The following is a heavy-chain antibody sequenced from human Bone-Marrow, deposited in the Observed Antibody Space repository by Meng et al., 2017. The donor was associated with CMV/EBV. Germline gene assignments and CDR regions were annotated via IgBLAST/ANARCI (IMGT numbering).Heavy chain of an antibody. CDR3: VRAFDY. Sequence: GESLKISCAASGFTFSSYWMSWVRQAPGKGLEWVANIKKDGSEKYYVDSVKGRFIISRDNAKNSLYLQMNSLRAEDTAVYYCVRAFDYWGQGALVTVSS. V-gene: IGHV3-7*01. CDR1: GFTFSSYW. J-gene: IGHJ4*02. CDR2: IKKDGSEK.